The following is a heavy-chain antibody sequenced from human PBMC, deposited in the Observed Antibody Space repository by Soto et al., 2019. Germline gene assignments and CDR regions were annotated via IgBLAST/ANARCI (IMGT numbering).Heavy chain of an antibody. Sequence: SETLSLTCTVSGGSISSGDYYWSWIRQPPGKGLEWIGYIYYSGSTYYNPSLKSRVTISVDTSKNQFSLKLSSVTAADTAVYYCARGGYDSSGYYFHYWGQGTLVTVSS. CDR1: GGSISSGDYY. V-gene: IGHV4-30-4*01. CDR2: IYYSGST. J-gene: IGHJ4*02. CDR3: ARGGYDSSGYYFHY. D-gene: IGHD3-22*01.